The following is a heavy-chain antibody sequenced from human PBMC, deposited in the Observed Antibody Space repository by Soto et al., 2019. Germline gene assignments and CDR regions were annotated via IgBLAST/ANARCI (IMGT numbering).Heavy chain of an antibody. V-gene: IGHV4-61*01. CDR3: VRDGDGAMAGAFKM. D-gene: IGHD6-19*01. CDR2: IFYTGSA. Sequence: QVQLQESGPGLAKPSETLSLTCTVSGGSVSSGFYYWSWIRQSPGKGLEWIGYIFYTGSADYNPSLKSRVTLSVDTSKNQFSLRLDSLTAADTAVYYCVRDGDGAMAGAFKMWGQGTKVTVSS. CDR1: GGSVSSGFYY. J-gene: IGHJ3*01.